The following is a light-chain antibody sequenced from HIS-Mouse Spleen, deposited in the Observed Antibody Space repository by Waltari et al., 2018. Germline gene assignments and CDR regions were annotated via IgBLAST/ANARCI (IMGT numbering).Light chain of an antibody. CDR2: EGS. J-gene: IGLJ3*02. V-gene: IGLV2-23*01. CDR3: CSYAGSSTWV. Sequence: QSALTQPASVSGSPGQSITISCTGTSSDVWRYHLFPRYQQHPGKAPKLMIYEGSKRPSGVSNRFSGSKSGNTASLTISGLQAEDEADYYCCSYAGSSTWVFGGGTKLTVL. CDR1: SSDVWRYHL.